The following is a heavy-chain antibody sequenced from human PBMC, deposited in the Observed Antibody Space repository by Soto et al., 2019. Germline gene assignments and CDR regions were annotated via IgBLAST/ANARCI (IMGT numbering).Heavy chain of an antibody. D-gene: IGHD3-3*02. CDR3: AKDRSYGVIPNWLDS. Sequence: VQLVESGGGVGQPGRTLRLSWGASGFTFSSYGMHWGRQAPGKGLEGVATISHDGGRQFYADSVRGRFTISRDNHRNTLVLQMDNLRSEDTAVYYCAKDRSYGVIPNWLDSWGQGTPVSVSS. V-gene: IGHV3-30*18. CDR1: GFTFSSYG. CDR2: ISHDGGRQ. J-gene: IGHJ5*01.